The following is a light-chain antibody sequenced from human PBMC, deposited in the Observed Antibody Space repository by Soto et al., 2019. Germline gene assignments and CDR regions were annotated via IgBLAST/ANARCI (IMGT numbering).Light chain of an antibody. CDR3: SSYRGSSAVVL. Sequence: QSALTQPASVSGSPGQSITISCTGTSNDVGGYNYVSWYHHFPGRAPRLMIYDVSSRPSVISNRFSGSKSGNTASLTISGLQAEDESDYYCSSYRGSSAVVLFGGGTKLTVL. V-gene: IGLV2-14*03. CDR2: DVS. J-gene: IGLJ2*01. CDR1: SNDVGGYNY.